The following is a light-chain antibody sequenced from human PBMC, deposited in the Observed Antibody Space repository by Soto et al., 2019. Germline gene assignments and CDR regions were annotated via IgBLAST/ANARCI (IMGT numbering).Light chain of an antibody. Sequence: EIVLTQSPGTLSSSPGERATLSCRASQSVTNNYLAWDQQKPGQAPRLLIYGASTRATGVPDRFSGSGSGADFTLTISRLEPEDFAIYYCQQYGNSPQTFGQGTKLDVK. CDR2: GAS. CDR3: QQYGNSPQT. CDR1: QSVTNNY. J-gene: IGKJ2*01. V-gene: IGKV3-20*01.